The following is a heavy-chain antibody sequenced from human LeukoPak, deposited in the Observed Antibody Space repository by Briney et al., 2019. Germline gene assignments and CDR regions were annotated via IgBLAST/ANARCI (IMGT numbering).Heavy chain of an antibody. D-gene: IGHD3-10*01. CDR1: GYTFTGYY. J-gene: IGHJ6*03. Sequence: GASVKVSCKASGYTFTGYYMHWVRQAPGQGLEWMGIINPSGGSTSYAQKFQGRVTMTRDMSTSTVYMELSSLRSEDTAVYYCAREGINSLLWFGESERYYYYYMDVWGKGTTVTVSS. CDR2: INPSGGST. V-gene: IGHV1-46*01. CDR3: AREGINSLLWFGESERYYYYYMDV.